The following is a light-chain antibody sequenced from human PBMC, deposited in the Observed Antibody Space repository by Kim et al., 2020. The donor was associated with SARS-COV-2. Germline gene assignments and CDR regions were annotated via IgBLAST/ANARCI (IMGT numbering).Light chain of an antibody. CDR3: QSYNRSNVV. V-gene: IGLV6-57*03. CDR2: EDD. J-gene: IGLJ2*01. Sequence: GKTVTISCTRSSGSIDDNYVQWYQQRPGGVPTAVIYEDDERPSGVSDRFSGSIDNSSNSASLTNSGLKTEDEADYYCQSYNRSNVVFGGGTQLTVL. CDR1: SGSIDDNY.